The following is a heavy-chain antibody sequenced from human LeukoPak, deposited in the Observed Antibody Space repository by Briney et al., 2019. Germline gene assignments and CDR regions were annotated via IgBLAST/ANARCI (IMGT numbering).Heavy chain of an antibody. J-gene: IGHJ3*02. D-gene: IGHD1-26*01. V-gene: IGHV3-48*03. CDR3: ARAKGSYYVAFDI. Sequence: GGSLRLSCAASGFTFSSYEMNWVRQAPGKGLEWVSYIDSSGSTMYYADSVKGRFTISRDNAKNTLYLQMNSLRAEDTAVYYCARAKGSYYVAFDIWGQGTMVTVSS. CDR1: GFTFSSYE. CDR2: IDSSGSTM.